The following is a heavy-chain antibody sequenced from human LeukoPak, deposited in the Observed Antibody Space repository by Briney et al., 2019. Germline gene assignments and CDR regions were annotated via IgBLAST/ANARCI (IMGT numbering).Heavy chain of an antibody. V-gene: IGHV1-24*01. CDR2: FDPEDGET. J-gene: IGHJ4*02. CDR3: ATLPAAQTSYYFDY. D-gene: IGHD2-15*01. CDR1: GYTLTELS. Sequence: ASVKVSCKVSGYTLTELSMHWVRQAPGKGLEWMGGFDPEDGETIYAQKFQGRVTMTEDTSTDTAYMELSSLRSEDTAVYYCATLPAAQTSYYFDYWGQGTLVTVSS.